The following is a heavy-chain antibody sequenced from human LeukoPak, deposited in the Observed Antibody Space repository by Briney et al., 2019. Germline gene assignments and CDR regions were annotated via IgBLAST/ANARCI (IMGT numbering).Heavy chain of an antibody. D-gene: IGHD3-9*01. CDR3: ARGYFDWLSPEVNWFGR. CDR2: IYYSGST. V-gene: IGHV4-59*01. J-gene: IGHJ5*02. Sequence: PSETLSLTCTVSGGSISSYYWSWIRQPPGKGLEWIGYIYYSGSTNYNPSLKSRVTISVDTSKNQFSLKLSSVTAADTAVYYCARGYFDWLSPEVNWFGRWGQGTLVTVSS. CDR1: GGSISSYY.